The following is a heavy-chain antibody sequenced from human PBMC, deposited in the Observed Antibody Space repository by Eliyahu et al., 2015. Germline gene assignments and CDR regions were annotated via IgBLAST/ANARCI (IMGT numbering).Heavy chain of an antibody. V-gene: IGHV1-69*01. D-gene: IGHD6-19*01. CDR2: IIPAFGTP. Sequence: QVQLVQSGAEVXKPGSSVKVSCKASGGXFXTHXISWVRQAPGQGLEWMGGIIPAFGTPNYAQKFQGRVMITADEYTSTAYMELSSLTFEDTAVYYCALEGGSSGPRWFDPWGQGTQVIVSS. CDR3: ALEGGSSGPRWFDP. CDR1: GGXFXTHX. J-gene: IGHJ5*02.